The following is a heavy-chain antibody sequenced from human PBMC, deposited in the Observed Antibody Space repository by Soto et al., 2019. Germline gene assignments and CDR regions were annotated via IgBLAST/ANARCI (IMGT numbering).Heavy chain of an antibody. J-gene: IGHJ5*02. CDR1: GYTFTGYY. V-gene: IGHV1-2*04. Sequence: ASVKVSCKASGYTFTGYYMHWVRQAPGQGLEWMGWINPNSGGTNYAQKFQGWVTMTRDTSISTAYMELSRLRSDDTAVYYCARDGRGVTMVRGVPNWFDPWGQGTLVTVSS. CDR3: ARDGRGVTMVRGVPNWFDP. CDR2: INPNSGGT. D-gene: IGHD3-10*01.